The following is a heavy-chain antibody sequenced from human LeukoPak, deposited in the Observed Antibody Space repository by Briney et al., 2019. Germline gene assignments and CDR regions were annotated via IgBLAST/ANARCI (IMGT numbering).Heavy chain of an antibody. V-gene: IGHV3-23*01. D-gene: IGHD5-12*01. CDR3: ARGPSGYHNT. Sequence: GGSLRLSCAASGFSLTTYAMGWVRQAPGKGLEWVSVISDRGDSTYYADSVKGRFTISRDNSKNTLYLQMNSLRAEDTAVYYCARGPSGYHNTGGQGTLVTVSS. CDR1: GFSLTTYA. J-gene: IGHJ4*02. CDR2: ISDRGDST.